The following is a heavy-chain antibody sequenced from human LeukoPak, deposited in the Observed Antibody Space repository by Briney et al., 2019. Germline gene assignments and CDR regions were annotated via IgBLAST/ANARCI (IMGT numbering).Heavy chain of an antibody. Sequence: SETLSLTCAVYGGSFRGYYWSWIRQPPGKGLEWIGEINHSGSTNYNPSLKSRVTISVDTSKNQFSLKLSSVTAADTAAYYCARQVLRLWSTQREDDPWGQGTLVTVSS. J-gene: IGHJ5*02. V-gene: IGHV4-34*01. CDR1: GGSFRGYY. CDR3: ARQVLRLWSTQREDDP. CDR2: INHSGST. D-gene: IGHD2-21*01.